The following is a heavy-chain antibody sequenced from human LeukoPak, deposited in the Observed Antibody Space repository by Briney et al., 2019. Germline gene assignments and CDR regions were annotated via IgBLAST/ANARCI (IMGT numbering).Heavy chain of an antibody. CDR1: GGSISSYY. D-gene: IGHD3-3*01. Sequence: PSETLSLTCTVSGGSISSYYWSWIRQPPGKGLEWIGYICYSGSTNYNPSPKSRVTISVDTSKNQFSLKLSSVTAADTAVYYCARVGASTIWSGYTDAFDIWGQGTMVTVSS. V-gene: IGHV4-59*01. CDR2: ICYSGST. J-gene: IGHJ3*02. CDR3: ARVGASTIWSGYTDAFDI.